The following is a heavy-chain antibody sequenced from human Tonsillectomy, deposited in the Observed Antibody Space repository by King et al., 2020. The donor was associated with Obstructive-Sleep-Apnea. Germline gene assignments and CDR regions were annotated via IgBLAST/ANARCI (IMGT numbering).Heavy chain of an antibody. V-gene: IGHV3-21*01. CDR2: ISSSSSYI. Sequence: VQLVESGGGLVKPGGSLRLSCAASGFTFSSYIMNWVRQAPGKGLEWVSSISSSSSYIYYADSLKGRFTISRDNAKNSLYLQMNSLRAEDTAVYYCARDLVVGATTNYYYYYGMDVWGQGTTVTVSS. CDR3: ARDLVVGATTNYYYYYGMDV. D-gene: IGHD1-26*01. CDR1: GFTFSSYI. J-gene: IGHJ6*02.